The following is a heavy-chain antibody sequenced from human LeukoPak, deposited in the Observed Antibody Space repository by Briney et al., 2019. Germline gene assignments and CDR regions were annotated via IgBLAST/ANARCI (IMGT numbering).Heavy chain of an antibody. CDR1: GYTFTCYG. CDR3: ARSSVVAAPQDWFDP. J-gene: IGHJ5*02. CDR2: ISAYNGNT. D-gene: IGHD2-15*01. Sequence: GASVKVSCKASGYTFTCYGISWVRQAPGQGLEWMGWISAYNGNTNYAQKLQGRVTMTTDTSTSTAYMELRSLRSDDTAVYYCARSSVVAAPQDWFDPWGQGTLVTVSS. V-gene: IGHV1-18*01.